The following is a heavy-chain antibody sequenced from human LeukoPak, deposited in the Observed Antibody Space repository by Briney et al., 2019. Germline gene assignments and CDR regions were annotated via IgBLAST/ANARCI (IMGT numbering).Heavy chain of an antibody. Sequence: PGGSLRLSCAASGFTFSNYCMHWVRQAPGKGLEWVAYIWLDGSNTYYADSVKGRFTIARDNSKNTLYLQMNSLRAEDTAVYYCAKDLSSVVVVPAAIESPLGYWGQGTLVTVSS. D-gene: IGHD2-2*01. CDR3: AKDLSSVVVVPAAIESPLGY. CDR2: IWLDGSNT. CDR1: GFTFSNYC. J-gene: IGHJ4*02. V-gene: IGHV3-30*02.